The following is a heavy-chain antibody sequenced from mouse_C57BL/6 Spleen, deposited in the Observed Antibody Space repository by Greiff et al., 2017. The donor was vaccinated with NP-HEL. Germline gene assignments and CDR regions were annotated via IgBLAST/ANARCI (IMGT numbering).Heavy chain of an antibody. J-gene: IGHJ1*03. CDR1: GYAFSSSW. D-gene: IGHD1-1*01. CDR3: ARSYYGSSHYWYFDV. CDR2: IYPGDGDT. V-gene: IGHV1-82*01. Sequence: LVESGPELVKPGASVKISCKASGYAFSSSWMNWVKQRPGKGLEWIGRIYPGDGDTNYNGKFKGKATLTADKSSSTAYMQLSSLTSEDSAVYFCARSYYGSSHYWYFDVWGTGTTVTVSS.